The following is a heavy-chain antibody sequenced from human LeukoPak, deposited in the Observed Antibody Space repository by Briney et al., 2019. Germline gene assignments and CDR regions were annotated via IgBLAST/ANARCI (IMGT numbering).Heavy chain of an antibody. CDR1: GFTLSNYW. CDR2: IKPDGTDR. Sequence: GGSLRLSCAASGFTLSNYWMAWVRQAPGKGLEWVANIKPDGTDRSYVDSVKGRFFISRDNARNSVFLHLNTLRAEDTAVYFCATYKYCGGVCYVLDYWGRGTTVTVSS. CDR3: ATYKYCGGVCYVLDY. J-gene: IGHJ4*02. V-gene: IGHV3-7*03. D-gene: IGHD2-21*02.